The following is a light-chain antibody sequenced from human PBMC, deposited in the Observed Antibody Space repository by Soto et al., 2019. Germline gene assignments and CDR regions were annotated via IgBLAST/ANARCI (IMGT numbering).Light chain of an antibody. CDR1: SSNIGAGYD. Sequence: QSALTQPPSVSGAPGQRVTISCTGSSSNIGAGYDVHWYQQLPGRAPQLLIYLNTNRPSGVPDRFSGAKSVTSASLVITGLQAEDEADYYCQSYDRRLSTYVFGSGTKLTVL. J-gene: IGLJ1*01. V-gene: IGLV1-40*01. CDR3: QSYDRRLSTYV. CDR2: LNT.